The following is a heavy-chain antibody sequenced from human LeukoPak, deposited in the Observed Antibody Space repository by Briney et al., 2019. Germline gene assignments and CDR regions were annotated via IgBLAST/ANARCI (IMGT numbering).Heavy chain of an antibody. CDR1: GYTFTSYG. V-gene: IGHV1-18*01. Sequence: ASVTVSCKASGYTFTSYGINWVRQAPGQGLEWMGWISGYNGYTYYAQKLQGRVTMTTDTSTSTAYMELRSLRSGDTAVYYCARGAVNRYNWNDDNFYYYYMDVWGKGTTVTISS. D-gene: IGHD1-1*01. CDR3: ARGAVNRYNWNDDNFYYYYMDV. J-gene: IGHJ6*03. CDR2: ISGYNGYT.